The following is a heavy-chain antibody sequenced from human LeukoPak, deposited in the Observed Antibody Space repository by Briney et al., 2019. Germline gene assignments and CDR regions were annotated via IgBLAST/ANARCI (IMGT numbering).Heavy chain of an antibody. CDR2: ISYDGSNK. CDR1: GFTFSSYA. J-gene: IGHJ4*02. CDR3: ARDPRDGYNPTAVDY. V-gene: IGHV3-30-3*01. D-gene: IGHD5-24*01. Sequence: GGSLRLSCAASGFTFSSYAMHWVRQAPGKGLEWVAVISYDGSNKYYADSVKGRFTISRDNSKNTLYLQMNSLRAEDTAVYYCARDPRDGYNPTAVDYWGQGTLVTVSS.